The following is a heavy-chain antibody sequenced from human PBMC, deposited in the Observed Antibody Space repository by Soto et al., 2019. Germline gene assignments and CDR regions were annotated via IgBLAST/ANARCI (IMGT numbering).Heavy chain of an antibody. V-gene: IGHV3-74*01. D-gene: IGHD1-26*01. CDR1: GFTFSSYG. CDR3: TRDTFGARDY. CDR2: INPEETTT. J-gene: IGHJ4*02. Sequence: GGSLRLSCAASGFTFSSYGMHWVRQAPGKGLEWVSRINPEETTTTYADPVEGRFTISRDNAKSTLYLQMNSLRVEDTAVYYCTRDTFGARDYWGQGTLVTVS.